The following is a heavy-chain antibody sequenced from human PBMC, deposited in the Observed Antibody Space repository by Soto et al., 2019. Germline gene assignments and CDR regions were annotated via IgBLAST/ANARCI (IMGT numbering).Heavy chain of an antibody. Sequence: ASVKVSCKASGYTFTSYVISWVRQAPGQGLEWMGWISAYNGNTNYAQKLQGRVTMTTDTSTSTAYMELRSLRSDDTAVYYCATGRGSGIAAAGSAEYFQHWGQGTLVTVSS. J-gene: IGHJ1*01. V-gene: IGHV1-18*04. CDR1: GYTFTSYV. D-gene: IGHD6-13*01. CDR2: ISAYNGNT. CDR3: ATGRGSGIAAAGSAEYFQH.